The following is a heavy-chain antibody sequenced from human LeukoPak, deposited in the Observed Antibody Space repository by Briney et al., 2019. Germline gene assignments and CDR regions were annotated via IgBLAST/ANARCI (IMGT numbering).Heavy chain of an antibody. CDR2: ISSSSSYI. V-gene: IGHV3-21*01. CDR3: ARVRGRNWFDP. D-gene: IGHD3-10*01. CDR1: GFTFSSYS. Sequence: GGSLRLSCAASGFTFSSYSTNWVRQAPGKGLEWVSSISSSSSYIYYADSVKGRFTISRDNAKNSLYLQMNSLRAEDTAVYYCARVRGRNWFDPWGQGTLVTVSS. J-gene: IGHJ5*02.